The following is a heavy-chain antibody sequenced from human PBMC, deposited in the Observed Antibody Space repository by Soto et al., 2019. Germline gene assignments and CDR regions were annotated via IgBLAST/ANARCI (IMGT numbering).Heavy chain of an antibody. CDR1: GGSVSSDDYS. CDR3: ARGFANYFEY. Sequence: QVQLQESGPGLVKPSQTLSVTCTVSGGSVSSDDYSWSWIRQHPGKGLEWIGYIRDSGSTYYNPSLXXRVTISVDTSENQFSLRLSSVTAADTAVYYCARGFANYFEYWGQGTVVTASS. V-gene: IGHV4-31*03. CDR2: IRDSGST. J-gene: IGHJ4*02.